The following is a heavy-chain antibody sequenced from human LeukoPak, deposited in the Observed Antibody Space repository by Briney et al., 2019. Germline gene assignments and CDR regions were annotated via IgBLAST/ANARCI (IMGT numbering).Heavy chain of an antibody. Sequence: ASVKVSCKVSGYTLTELSMHWVRQAPGKGLEWMGGFGPEDGETIYAQKFQGRVTMTRDTSTSTVYMELSSLRSEDTAVYYCARALGGNSFYFDYWGQGTLVTVSS. CDR3: ARALGGNSFYFDY. J-gene: IGHJ4*02. CDR1: GYTLTELS. V-gene: IGHV1-24*01. D-gene: IGHD4-23*01. CDR2: FGPEDGET.